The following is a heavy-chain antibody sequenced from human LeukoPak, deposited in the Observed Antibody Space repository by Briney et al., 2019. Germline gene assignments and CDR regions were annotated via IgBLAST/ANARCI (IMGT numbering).Heavy chain of an antibody. CDR3: ARWALYGGFYHIDC. V-gene: IGHV3-7*01. CDR1: GFTFSSYG. Sequence: PGRSLRLSCAASGFTFSSYGMHWVRQAPGKGLEWVANIKQDGSAKSYVDSVKGRFTISRDNAKTSLYLQMNSLRAEDTAVYYCARWALYGGFYHIDCWGQGTLVTVSS. CDR2: IKQDGSAK. J-gene: IGHJ4*02. D-gene: IGHD4/OR15-4a*01.